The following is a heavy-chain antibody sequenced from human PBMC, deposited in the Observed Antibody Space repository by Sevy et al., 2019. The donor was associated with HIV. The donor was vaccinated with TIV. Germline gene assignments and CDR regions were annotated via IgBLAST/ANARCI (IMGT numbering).Heavy chain of an antibody. D-gene: IGHD1-7*01. CDR2: LSSSTSTI. CDR1: GFSFSGYN. V-gene: IGHV3-48*02. CDR3: ARDSSWNYDSYFYGMDV. J-gene: IGHJ6*02. Sequence: GGSLRLSGAASGFSFSGYNMNWVRQAPGKGLEWVSYLSSSTSTIHYADSVKGRFTISRDNAKNSLFLQMNSLRDEDTAVYYCARDSSWNYDSYFYGMDVWGQGTTVTVSS.